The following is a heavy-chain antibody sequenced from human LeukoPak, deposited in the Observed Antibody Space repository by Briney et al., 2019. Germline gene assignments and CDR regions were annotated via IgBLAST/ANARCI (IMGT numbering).Heavy chain of an antibody. D-gene: IGHD6-6*01. J-gene: IGHJ4*02. V-gene: IGHV1-69*01. CDR3: ARTAARRFDY. CDR1: GGTFSSYA. Sequence: ASVTVSCKASGGTFSSYAINWVRQAPGQGLEWTGGIIPIFGTANYAQKFQGRVTITADESTSTAYMVLSSLRSEDTAVYYCARTAARRFDYWGQGTLVTVSS. CDR2: IIPIFGTA.